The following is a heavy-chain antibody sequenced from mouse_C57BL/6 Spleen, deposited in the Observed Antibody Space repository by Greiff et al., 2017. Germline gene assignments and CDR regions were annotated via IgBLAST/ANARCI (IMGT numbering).Heavy chain of an antibody. CDR2: LSSCSSTI. CDR3: ARGLTYYFDY. CDR1: GFTFSDYG. Sequence: EVKLMESGGGLVKPGGSLKLSCAASGFTFSDYGMHWVRQAPEKGLEWVAYLSSCSSTIYYADTVKGRFTISRDNAKNTLFLQMTSLRSEDTAMYYCARGLTYYFDYWGQGTTLTVSS. J-gene: IGHJ2*01. V-gene: IGHV5-17*01. D-gene: IGHD4-1*01.